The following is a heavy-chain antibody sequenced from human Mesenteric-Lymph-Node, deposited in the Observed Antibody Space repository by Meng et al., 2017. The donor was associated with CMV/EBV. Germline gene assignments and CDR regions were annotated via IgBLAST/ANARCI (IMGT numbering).Heavy chain of an antibody. CDR1: GFTFNRYG. J-gene: IGHJ6*02. V-gene: IGHV3-30*02. CDR2: VPYDGSTE. CDR3: AREIYCSGGSCYRRYGMDV. Sequence: GESLKISCAASGFTFNRYGMHWVRQAPGKGLEWVACVPYDGSTEYYADSVKGRFTISRDNSNNTLYLQMNSLRAEDTAMYYCAREIYCSGGSCYRRYGMDVWGPGTTVTVSS. D-gene: IGHD2-15*01.